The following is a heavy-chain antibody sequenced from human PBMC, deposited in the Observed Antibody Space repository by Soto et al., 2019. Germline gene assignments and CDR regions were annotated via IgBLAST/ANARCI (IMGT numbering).Heavy chain of an antibody. CDR2: IIPIFNST. CDR3: AREGRGKKAGYNGLVSLGY. J-gene: IGHJ4*02. V-gene: IGHV1-69*06. Sequence: SVKVSCKVSGSRFSNYVISWVRQAPGHGLEWLGRIIPIFNSTKYAQSFQGGVTITADKSTSTASLELSSLRSDDTAVYYCAREGRGKKAGYNGLVSLGYWGQGTLVTVSS. CDR1: GSRFSNYV. D-gene: IGHD2-2*02.